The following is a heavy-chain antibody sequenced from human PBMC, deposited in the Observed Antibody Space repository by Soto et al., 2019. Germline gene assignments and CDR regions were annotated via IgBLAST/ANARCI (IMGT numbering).Heavy chain of an antibody. CDR1: GFTFSSYA. J-gene: IGHJ4*02. CDR3: ATEGGIVGTYVWGSYRRFDY. D-gene: IGHD3-16*02. V-gene: IGHV3-23*01. Sequence: GGSLRLSCAASGFTFSSYAMSWVRQAPGKGLEWVSAISGSGGSTYYADSVKGRFTISRDNSKNTLYLQMNSLRAEDTAVYYCATEGGIVGTYVWGSYRRFDYWGQGTLVTVSS. CDR2: ISGSGGST.